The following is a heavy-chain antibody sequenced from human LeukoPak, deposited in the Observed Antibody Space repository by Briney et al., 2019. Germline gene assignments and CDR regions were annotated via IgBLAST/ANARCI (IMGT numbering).Heavy chain of an antibody. V-gene: IGHV1-69*05. CDR3: ARDRCSGGSCYPKPKQSPNAFDI. CDR2: IIPIFGTA. CDR1: GGTFSSYA. Sequence: SVKVSCKASGGTFSSYALSWGRQAPGQGLEWMGRIIPIFGTANYAQKFQGRVTITTDETTSTAYMELSSPRSEDTAVYYCARDRCSGGSCYPKPKQSPNAFDIWGQGTMVTVSS. J-gene: IGHJ3*02. D-gene: IGHD2-15*01.